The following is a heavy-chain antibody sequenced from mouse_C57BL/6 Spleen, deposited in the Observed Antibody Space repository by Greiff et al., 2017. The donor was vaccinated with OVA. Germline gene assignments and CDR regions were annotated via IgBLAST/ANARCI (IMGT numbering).Heavy chain of an antibody. J-gene: IGHJ2*01. CDR2: ISGGGGNT. Sequence: DVMLVESGGGLVKPGGSLKLSCAASGFTFSSYTMSWVRQTPEKRLEWVATISGGGGNTYYPDSVKGRITISRDNAKNTLYLQMSSLRSEDTALYYCARRDGYFDYWGQGTTLTVSS. CDR1: GFTFSSYT. V-gene: IGHV5-9*01. D-gene: IGHD2-3*01. CDR3: ARRDGYFDY.